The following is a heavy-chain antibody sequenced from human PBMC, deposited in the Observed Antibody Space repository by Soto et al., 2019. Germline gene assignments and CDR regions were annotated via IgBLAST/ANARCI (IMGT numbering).Heavy chain of an antibody. V-gene: IGHV3-23*01. CDR3: ARNPLLGQWLEPFDY. D-gene: IGHD6-19*01. CDR2: IGRTGGTI. J-gene: IGHJ4*02. Sequence: EVQLLESGGGLVQPGGSLRLSCAASGFTFGGFAMAWVRQAPVKGLEWVSTIGRTGGTIYYADSVKGRFTISRDNSKSTLFLQMNRLRADDTAVYYFARNPLLGQWLEPFDYWGQGTLVTVSS. CDR1: GFTFGGFA.